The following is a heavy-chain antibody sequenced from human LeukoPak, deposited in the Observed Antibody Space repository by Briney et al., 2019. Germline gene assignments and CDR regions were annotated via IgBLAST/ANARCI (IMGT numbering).Heavy chain of an antibody. Sequence: PGGSLRLSCAASGFTFSTFAMSWVRQAPGKGLEWVSGISGNGGNTYYADSVKGRFTISRDNSKNTLYLQMNSLRAEDTAVYYCARDTRRYYYDPLYAFDIWGQGTIVTVSS. J-gene: IGHJ3*02. CDR2: ISGNGGNT. CDR1: GFTFSTFA. D-gene: IGHD3-22*01. V-gene: IGHV3-23*01. CDR3: ARDTRRYYYDPLYAFDI.